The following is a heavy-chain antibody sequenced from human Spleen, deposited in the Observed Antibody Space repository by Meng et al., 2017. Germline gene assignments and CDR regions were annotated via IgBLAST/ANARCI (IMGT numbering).Heavy chain of an antibody. Sequence: GESPKISCAASGFTFSSYWMYWVRQAPGKGLVWVSRINSDGSSTSYADSVKGRFTISRDNAKNTLYLQMNSLRAEDTAVYYCVRATDFRGMVRGEFDYWGQGILVTVSS. CDR1: GFTFSSYW. V-gene: IGHV3-74*01. CDR2: INSDGSST. CDR3: VRATDFRGMVRGEFDY. J-gene: IGHJ4*02. D-gene: IGHD3-10*01.